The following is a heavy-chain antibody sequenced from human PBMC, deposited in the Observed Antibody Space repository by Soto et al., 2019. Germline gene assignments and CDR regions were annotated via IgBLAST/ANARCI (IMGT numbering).Heavy chain of an antibody. J-gene: IGHJ6*02. CDR3: ARGGYYDSSGSRNYHYYGMNV. CDR2: ISAYDDNT. V-gene: IGHV1-18*01. D-gene: IGHD3-22*01. CDR1: GYRFTSYG. Sequence: ASVKVSCKASGYRFTSYGISWVRQAPGQGIERLGWISAYDDNTKYAQTLQGRVSMSTDTSTNTAYIELRSLRSDDTAMYYCARGGYYDSSGSRNYHYYGMNVWGQGTT.